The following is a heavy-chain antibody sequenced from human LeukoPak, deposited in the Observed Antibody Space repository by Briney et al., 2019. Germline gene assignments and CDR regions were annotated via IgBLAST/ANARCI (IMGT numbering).Heavy chain of an antibody. D-gene: IGHD3-22*01. CDR1: GFTFSSYS. CDR2: ISSSSSYI. Sequence: GGSLRLSCAASGFTFSSYSMNWVRQAPGKGPEWVSSISSSSSYIYYADSVKGRVTISRDNAKNSLYLQMNSPRAEDTAVYYCAREDGSGNNWFDPWGQGTLVTVSS. CDR3: AREDGSGNNWFDP. V-gene: IGHV3-21*01. J-gene: IGHJ5*02.